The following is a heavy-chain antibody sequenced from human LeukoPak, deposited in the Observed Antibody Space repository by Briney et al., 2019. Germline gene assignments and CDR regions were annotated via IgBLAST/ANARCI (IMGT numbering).Heavy chain of an antibody. Sequence: GGSLRLSCAASGFTFSNYGMQWVRQAPGKGLEWVAVIGGDGSKAHYADSVRGRFTVSRDNSKNTLYLQMNSLRAEDTAVYYCGRDSITGDYSLDYWGRGTLVTVAS. CDR2: IGGDGSKA. CDR3: GRDSITGDYSLDY. V-gene: IGHV3-33*01. CDR1: GFTFSNYG. J-gene: IGHJ4*02. D-gene: IGHD7-27*01.